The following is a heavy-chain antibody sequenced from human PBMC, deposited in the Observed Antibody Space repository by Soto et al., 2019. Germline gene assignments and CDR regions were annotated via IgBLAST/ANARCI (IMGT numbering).Heavy chain of an antibody. Sequence: PSETLSLTCAVYGGSFSGYYWSWIRQPPGKGLEWIGEINHSGSTNYNPSLKSRVTISVDTSKNQFSLKLSSVTAADTAVYYCGRGPQFAARAFDYWGQGTLVTVSS. V-gene: IGHV4-34*01. CDR2: INHSGST. J-gene: IGHJ4*02. CDR1: GGSFSGYY. CDR3: GRGPQFAARAFDY. D-gene: IGHD6-6*01.